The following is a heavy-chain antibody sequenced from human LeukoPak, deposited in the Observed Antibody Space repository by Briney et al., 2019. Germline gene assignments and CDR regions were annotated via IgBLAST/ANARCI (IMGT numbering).Heavy chain of an antibody. V-gene: IGHV4-59*01. CDR2: ISYSGRT. D-gene: IGHD3-22*01. CDR1: GGSITNYY. CDR3: ARDNTISGYYEIGY. Sequence: SETLSLTCSVSGGSITNYYWSWIRQSPGKGLEWIGYISYSGRTNYNPSLKSRVSISLDTSKNQFSLKLSSVTAADTAVYYCARDNTISGYYEIGYWGQGTLVTVSS. J-gene: IGHJ4*02.